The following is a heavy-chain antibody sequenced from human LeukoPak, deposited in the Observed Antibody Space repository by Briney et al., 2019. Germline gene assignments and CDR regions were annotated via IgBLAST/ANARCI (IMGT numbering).Heavy chain of an antibody. CDR1: GFTFSSYE. J-gene: IGHJ6*03. CDR3: AKGSKLLLFTRDHHMAV. V-gene: IGHV3-30*02. Sequence: GGSLRLSCAASGFTFSSYEMNWVRQAPGKGLEWVAFIRHDGSNEYYADSVKGRFTISRDNSKNTLYLQMNSLRTEDTAVYYCAKGSKLLLFTRDHHMAVWGKGTTVTISS. CDR2: IRHDGSNE. D-gene: IGHD1-7*01.